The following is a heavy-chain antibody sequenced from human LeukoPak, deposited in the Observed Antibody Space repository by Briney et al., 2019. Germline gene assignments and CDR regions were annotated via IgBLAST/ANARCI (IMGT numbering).Heavy chain of an antibody. J-gene: IGHJ4*02. CDR1: GYTFTGYY. D-gene: IGHD1-26*01. V-gene: IGHV1-2*02. Sequence: ASVKVSCKASGYTFTGYYMHWVRQAPGQGLEWMGWINPNSGGTNYAQKFQGRVTMTRDTSISTAYMELSRLRSDDTAVYYCARDWWELLVASGLPDYWGQGTLVTVSS. CDR2: INPNSGGT. CDR3: ARDWWELLVASGLPDY.